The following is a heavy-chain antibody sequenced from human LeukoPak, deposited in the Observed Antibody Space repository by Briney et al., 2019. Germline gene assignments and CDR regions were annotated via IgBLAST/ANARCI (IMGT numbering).Heavy chain of an antibody. D-gene: IGHD3-10*01. CDR1: GYTFTSYY. CDR2: INPSGGST. CDR3: ARSITMVRGVFSPYYYYMDV. Sequence: ASVKVSCKASGYTFTSYYMHWVRQAPGQGLEWMGIINPSGGSTSYAQKFQGRVTMTRDMSTSTVYMELSSLRSEDTAVYYCARSITMVRGVFSPYYYYMDVWGKGTTVTISS. J-gene: IGHJ6*03. V-gene: IGHV1-46*01.